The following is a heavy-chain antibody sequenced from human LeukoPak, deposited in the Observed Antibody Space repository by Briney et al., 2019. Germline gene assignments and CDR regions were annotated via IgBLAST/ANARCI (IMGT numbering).Heavy chain of an antibody. CDR3: ARELSGTGATTLAY. Sequence: SQTLSLTCTVSGGSISRGTYYWSWLRQPAGRGPQCIRRISTSGSTHYNPPPESRLTTSIDTPNHHFSLKLTSVTPTDTAVYDCARELSGTGATTLAYWGLGTLVTVSS. D-gene: IGHD1-26*01. CDR1: GGSISRGTYY. J-gene: IGHJ4*02. V-gene: IGHV4-61*02. CDR2: ISTSGST.